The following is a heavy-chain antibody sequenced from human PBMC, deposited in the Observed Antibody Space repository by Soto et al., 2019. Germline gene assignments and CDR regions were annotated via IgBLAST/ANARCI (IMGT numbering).Heavy chain of an antibody. CDR2: ISSTSGYI. CDR3: AREMVGFNHYFDF. V-gene: IGHV3-21*01. J-gene: IGHJ4*02. CDR1: GFPFSSYT. D-gene: IGHD1-26*01. Sequence: LRLSCAASGFPFSSYTMNWARQAPGKGLECVSSISSTSGYIYYADSVKGRFTISRDNAKNSLSLQMNSLRAEDTGVYYCAREMVGFNHYFDFWGQGTLVTVSS.